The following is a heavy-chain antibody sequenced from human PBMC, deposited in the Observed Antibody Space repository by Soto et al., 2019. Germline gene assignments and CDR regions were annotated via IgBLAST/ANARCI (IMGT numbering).Heavy chain of an antibody. J-gene: IGHJ4*02. CDR1: GFTFSNYA. D-gene: IGHD3-3*01. V-gene: IGHV3-23*01. CDR2: ISASAGSA. Sequence: PGGSLRLSCAGSGFTFSNYALSWVRQAPGKGLEWVSGISASAGSAYYADSVKGRFIVSRDNSKNTLYLQMNSLRAEDTAVYYCATGNNPIRLWSGSHFDYWGQVTLVTVSS. CDR3: ATGNNPIRLWSGSHFDY.